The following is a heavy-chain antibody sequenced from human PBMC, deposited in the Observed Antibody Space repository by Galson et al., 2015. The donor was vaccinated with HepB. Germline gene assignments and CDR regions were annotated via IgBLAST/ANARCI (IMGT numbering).Heavy chain of an antibody. Sequence: SVKVSCKVSGYTLTELSMHWVRQAPGKGLEWMGGFDPEDGETIYAQKFQGRVTMTEDTSTDTAYMELSSLRSEDTAVYYCATGEVVRPYYYYYGMDVWGQGTTVTVSS. CDR2: FDPEDGET. V-gene: IGHV1-24*01. CDR3: ATGEVVRPYYYYYGMDV. CDR1: GYTLTELS. D-gene: IGHD6-6*01. J-gene: IGHJ6*02.